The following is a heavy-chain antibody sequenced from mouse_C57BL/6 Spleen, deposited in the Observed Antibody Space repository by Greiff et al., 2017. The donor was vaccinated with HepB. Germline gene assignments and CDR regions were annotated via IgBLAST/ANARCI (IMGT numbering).Heavy chain of an antibody. CDR1: GYAFSSSW. CDR2: SYPGDGDT. J-gene: IGHJ1*03. V-gene: IGHV1-82*01. CDR3: ARSPYYYGSSGYWYFDV. Sequence: QVQLKQSGPELVKPGASVKISCKASGYAFSSSWMNWVKQRPGKGLEWIGRSYPGDGDTNYNGKFKGKATLTADKSSSTAYMQLSSLTSEDSAVYFCARSPYYYGSSGYWYFDVWGTGTTVTVSS. D-gene: IGHD1-1*01.